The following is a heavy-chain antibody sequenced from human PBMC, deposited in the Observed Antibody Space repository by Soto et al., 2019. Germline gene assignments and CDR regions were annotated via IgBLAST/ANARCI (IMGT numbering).Heavy chain of an antibody. CDR2: INPNSGGT. CDR3: ARDVVVPADYYYYYYYGMDV. V-gene: IGHV1-2*02. D-gene: IGHD2-2*01. CDR1: GYTFTGYY. Sequence: ASVKVSCKASGYTFTGYYMHWVRQAPGQGLEWMGWINPNSGGTNYAQKFQGRVTMTRDTSISTAYMELSRLRSDDTAVYYCARDVVVPADYYYYYYYGMDVWGQGTTVTVSS. J-gene: IGHJ6*02.